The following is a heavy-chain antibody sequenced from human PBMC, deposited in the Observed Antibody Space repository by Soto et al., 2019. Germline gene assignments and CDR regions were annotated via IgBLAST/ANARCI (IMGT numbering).Heavy chain of an antibody. J-gene: IGHJ2*01. V-gene: IGHV3-48*03. D-gene: IGHD2-8*01. CDR3: ARDHAPFVSYWTFHWYFDL. CDR2: ISSSGSTI. CDR1: GFTFSSYE. Sequence: EVQLVESGGGLVKPGGSLRLSCAASGFTFSSYEMNWVRQAPGKGLEWVSYISSSGSTIYYADSVKGRFTISRDNAKNSLYLQMNSLRAEDTAVYYCARDHAPFVSYWTFHWYFDLWGRGTLVTVSS.